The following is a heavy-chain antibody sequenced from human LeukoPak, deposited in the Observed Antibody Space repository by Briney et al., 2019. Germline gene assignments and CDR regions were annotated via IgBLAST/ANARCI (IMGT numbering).Heavy chain of an antibody. Sequence: GASVKVSCKASGYTFTGYYMHWVRQAPGQGLEWMGWINPNSGGTNYAQKFQGRVTMTRDTSISTAYMELSRLRSDDTAVYYCARAPIVVVPAARYDAFDIWGQGTMVTVSS. CDR3: ARAPIVVVPAARYDAFDI. CDR1: GYTFTGYY. CDR2: INPNSGGT. V-gene: IGHV1-2*02. J-gene: IGHJ3*02. D-gene: IGHD2-2*01.